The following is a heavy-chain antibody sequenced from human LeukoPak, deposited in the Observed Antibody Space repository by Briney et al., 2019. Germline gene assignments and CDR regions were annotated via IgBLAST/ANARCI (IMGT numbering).Heavy chain of an antibody. J-gene: IGHJ5*02. D-gene: IGHD2-2*01. V-gene: IGHV3-23*01. CDR3: AKNGYCSSTSCYVDNNWFDP. CDR1: GFTFSSYA. Sequence: GGSLRLSCAASGFTFSSYAMSWVRQAPGKGLEWVSAISGSGGSTYYAVSVKGRFTISRDNSKNTLYLQMNSLRAEDTAVYYCAKNGYCSSTSCYVDNNWFDPWGQGTLVTVSS. CDR2: ISGSGGST.